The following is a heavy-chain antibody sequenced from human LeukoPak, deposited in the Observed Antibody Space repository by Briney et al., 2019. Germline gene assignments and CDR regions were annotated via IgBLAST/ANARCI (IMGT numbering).Heavy chain of an antibody. D-gene: IGHD1-26*01. CDR2: IKKDGSEN. Sequence: PGGSLRLSCVVSGFTFSSNWRRWVPQAPGKGREGTANIKKDGSENYYVDSVKGRFTMSRDNAKNSLYLQMNSLRAEDTAVYYCARVQWELRGVGSYFEYWGQGALVTVSS. J-gene: IGHJ4*02. CDR1: GFTFSSNW. CDR3: ARVQWELRGVGSYFEY. V-gene: IGHV3-7*01.